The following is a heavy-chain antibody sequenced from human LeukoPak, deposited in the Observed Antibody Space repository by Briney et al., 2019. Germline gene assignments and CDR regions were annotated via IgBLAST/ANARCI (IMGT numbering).Heavy chain of an antibody. V-gene: IGHV3-33*01. J-gene: IGHJ4*02. Sequence: GGSLRLSCAASGFTFSSYGMHWVRQAPGKGLEWVAVIWYDGSNKYYADSVKGRFTISRDNSKNTLYLQMNSLRAEDTAVYYCARDLQQQLAFDYWGQGTLVTVSS. D-gene: IGHD6-13*01. CDR3: ARDLQQQLAFDY. CDR1: GFTFSSYG. CDR2: IWYDGSNK.